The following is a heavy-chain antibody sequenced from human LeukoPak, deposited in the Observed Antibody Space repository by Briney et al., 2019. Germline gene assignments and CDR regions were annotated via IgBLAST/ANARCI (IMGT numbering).Heavy chain of an antibody. CDR3: ARVTVVVPAATNWFDP. V-gene: IGHV4-31*03. Sequence: SQTLSLTCTVSGGSLSSGGYYWSWIRQHPGTGLEWLGYIYYSGSTYYNPSLKSRVTISVDTSKNQFSLKLSSVTAADTAVYYCARVTVVVPAATNWFDPWGQGTLVTVSS. D-gene: IGHD2-2*01. J-gene: IGHJ5*02. CDR1: GGSLSSGGYY. CDR2: IYYSGST.